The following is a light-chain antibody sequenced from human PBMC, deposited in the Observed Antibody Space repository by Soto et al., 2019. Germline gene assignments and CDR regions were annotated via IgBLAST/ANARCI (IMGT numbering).Light chain of an antibody. CDR2: SNT. CDR3: AAWDDSLNGLV. J-gene: IGLJ2*01. CDR1: SSNIGSHT. Sequence: QLVLTQPPSASGTPGQTIAISCSGGSSNIGSHTVNWYQQLPGTAPRLLIYSNTQRPSGVPDRFSGSKSGTSASLAISGLQSEYEGDYYCAAWDDSLNGLVFGGGTKVTVL. V-gene: IGLV1-44*01.